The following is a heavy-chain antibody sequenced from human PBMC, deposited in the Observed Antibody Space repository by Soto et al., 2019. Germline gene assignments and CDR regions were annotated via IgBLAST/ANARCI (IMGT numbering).Heavy chain of an antibody. Sequence: QEQLVQSGAEVKKPGASVKISCKASGYTFNTYDINWVRQATGQGLEWMGWMNPESGSTGFAQSFQGRITLTGNTSINTVDMAVSSLTNEDTAVYFCARSGATGYYSTHYYGMDVWGPGTTVTVSS. V-gene: IGHV1-8*01. D-gene: IGHD3-9*01. J-gene: IGHJ6*02. CDR1: GYTFNTYD. CDR2: MNPESGST. CDR3: ARSGATGYYSTHYYGMDV.